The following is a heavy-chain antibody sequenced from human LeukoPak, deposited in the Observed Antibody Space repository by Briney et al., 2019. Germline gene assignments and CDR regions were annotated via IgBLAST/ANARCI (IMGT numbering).Heavy chain of an antibody. V-gene: IGHV4-59*01. CDR1: GDFLNFYY. D-gene: IGHD4-17*01. Sequence: SETLSLTCSVSGDFLNFYYWSWIRQAPEKGLEWIGYISNSGISYYNPSLKSRVTISLDTSKNHFSLNLTSLTAADTAVYYCARNFARNSGDYGNDACDVWGQGTMVSVSS. J-gene: IGHJ3*01. CDR2: ISNSGIS. CDR3: ARNFARNSGDYGNDACDV.